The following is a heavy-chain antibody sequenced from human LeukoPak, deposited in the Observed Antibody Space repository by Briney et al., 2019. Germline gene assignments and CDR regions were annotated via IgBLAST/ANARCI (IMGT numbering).Heavy chain of an antibody. CDR3: ARGYCSSTSCYSSHYMDV. CDR1: GFTFSSYA. V-gene: IGHV3-30-3*01. D-gene: IGHD2-2*01. Sequence: QPGGSLRLSCAASGFTFSSYAMHWVRQAPGKGLEWVAVISYDGSNKYYADSVKGRFTISRDNSKNTLYLQMNSLRAEDTAVYYCARGYCSSTSCYSSHYMDVWGKGTTVTVSS. CDR2: ISYDGSNK. J-gene: IGHJ6*03.